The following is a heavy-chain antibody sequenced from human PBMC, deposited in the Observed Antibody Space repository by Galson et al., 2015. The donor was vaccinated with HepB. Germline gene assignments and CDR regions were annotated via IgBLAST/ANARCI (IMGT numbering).Heavy chain of an antibody. V-gene: IGHV3-30-3*01. J-gene: IGHJ3*02. CDR3: ARDFAAGKGDAFDI. CDR2: ISYDGSNK. Sequence: SLRLSCAASGFTFSSYAMHWVRQAPGKGLEWVAVISYDGSNKYYADSVKGRFTISRDNSKNTLYLQMNSLRAEDTAVYYCARDFAAGKGDAFDIWGQGTMVTVSS. CDR1: GFTFSSYA. D-gene: IGHD6-19*01.